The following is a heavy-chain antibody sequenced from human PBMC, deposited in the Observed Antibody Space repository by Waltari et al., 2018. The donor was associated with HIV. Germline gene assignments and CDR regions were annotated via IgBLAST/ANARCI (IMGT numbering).Heavy chain of an antibody. CDR2: IYTSGST. CDR1: GGSISSGSYY. CDR3: ARRGIQLWFYAFDI. J-gene: IGHJ3*02. Sequence: QVQLQESGPGLVKPSQTLSLTCTVSGGSISSGSYYWSWIRQPAGKGLEWIGRIYTSGSTNSNPSLKSRVTISVDTSKNQFSLKLSSVTAADTAVYYCARRGIQLWFYAFDIWGQGTMVTVSS. D-gene: IGHD5-18*01. V-gene: IGHV4-61*02.